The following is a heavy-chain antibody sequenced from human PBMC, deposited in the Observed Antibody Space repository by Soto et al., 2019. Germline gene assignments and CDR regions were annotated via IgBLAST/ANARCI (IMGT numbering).Heavy chain of an antibody. V-gene: IGHV5-10-1*01. CDR2: IEPRDSYT. Sequence: RGESLKISCQVSGYRFTSYWLTWVRQVPGKGLECLGRIEPRDSYTNYSPSFQGHVTFSVDRSINTAYLQWNSLKASDTAIYYCARVGATTLHYLYSWGQGSLVTVSS. CDR3: ARVGATTLHYLYS. D-gene: IGHD1-26*01. CDR1: GYRFTSYW. J-gene: IGHJ5*01.